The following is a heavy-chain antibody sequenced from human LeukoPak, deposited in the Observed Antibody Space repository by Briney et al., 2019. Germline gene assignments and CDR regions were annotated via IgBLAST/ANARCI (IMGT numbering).Heavy chain of an antibody. J-gene: IGHJ5*02. CDR1: GYTFTGYY. D-gene: IGHD5-18*01. Sequence: ASVKVSCKASGYTFTGYYMHWVRQAPGQGLEWMGWINPNSGGTNYAQKFQGRVTMTRDTSISTAYMELSRLRSDDTAVYYCARADSQLWLKKGWFDPWGQGTLVTVSS. CDR2: INPNSGGT. CDR3: ARADSQLWLKKGWFDP. V-gene: IGHV1-2*02.